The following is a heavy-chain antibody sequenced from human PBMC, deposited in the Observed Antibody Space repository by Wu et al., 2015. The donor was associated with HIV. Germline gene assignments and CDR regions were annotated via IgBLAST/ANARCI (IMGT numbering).Heavy chain of an antibody. CDR1: GYTFSNFW. Sequence: QVKLVQSRSEMKKPGDSLKVSCKASGYTFSNFWIHWMRLVPGQGLEWMGLIDPNTAATAYPQTFQYRVTLSRDKSTTTVYMEMKSLTSEDTGVYFCARVLHQYYDYDAFDIWGQGTRVIVS. CDR3: ARVLHQYYDYDAFDI. J-gene: IGHJ3*02. D-gene: IGHD1-26*01. CDR2: IDPNTAAT. V-gene: IGHV1-2*02.